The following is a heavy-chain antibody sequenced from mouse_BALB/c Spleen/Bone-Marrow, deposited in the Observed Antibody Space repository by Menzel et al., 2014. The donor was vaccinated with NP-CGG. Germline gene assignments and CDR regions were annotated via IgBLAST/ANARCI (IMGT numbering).Heavy chain of an antibody. CDR2: INSGGSYS. CDR1: GFTFSSYA. CDR3: ARRGYGLYAMDY. V-gene: IGHV5-9-1*01. Sequence: EVKLMESGGGLVKPGGSLKLSCAASGFTFSSYAMSWVRQTPEKRLEWVAAINSGGSYSYYPDSVKGRFTISRDNAKNTLYVQMSSLRPEDTAMYYCARRGYGLYAMDYWGQGTSVTVSS. D-gene: IGHD1-1*01. J-gene: IGHJ4*01.